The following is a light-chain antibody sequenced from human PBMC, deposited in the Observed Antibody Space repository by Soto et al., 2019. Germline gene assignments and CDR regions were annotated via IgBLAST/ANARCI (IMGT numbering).Light chain of an antibody. CDR3: QQRSNSWT. J-gene: IGKJ1*01. Sequence: EIVLTQSPATLSLSPGERATLSCRASQSVSSYLAWYQQKPGQAPRLLIYDASNSATGIPARFSGSGSGTDFTLTISSLETEDFAVYYCQQRSNSWTFGQGTKVEI. CDR1: QSVSSY. V-gene: IGKV3-11*01. CDR2: DAS.